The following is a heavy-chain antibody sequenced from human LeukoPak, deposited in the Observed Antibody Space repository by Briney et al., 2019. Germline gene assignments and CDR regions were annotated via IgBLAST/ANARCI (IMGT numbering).Heavy chain of an antibody. Sequence: ASVKVSCKASGYTFTGYYMHWVRRAPGQGLEWMGWINPNSGGTNYAQKFQGRVTMTRDTSISTAYMELSRLRSDDTAVYYCARILYSSGWSKYYFDYWGQGTLVTVSS. CDR3: ARILYSSGWSKYYFDY. CDR1: GYTFTGYY. CDR2: INPNSGGT. V-gene: IGHV1-2*02. J-gene: IGHJ4*02. D-gene: IGHD6-19*01.